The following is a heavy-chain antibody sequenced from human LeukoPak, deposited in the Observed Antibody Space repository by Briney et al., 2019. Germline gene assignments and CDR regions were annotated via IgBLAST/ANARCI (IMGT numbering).Heavy chain of an antibody. CDR1: GGSISSYY. CDR3: ARDRRYSSGWVPGGYNWFDP. CDR2: IYTSGST. D-gene: IGHD6-19*01. Sequence: SETLSLTCTVSGGSISSYYWSWIRQPAGKGLEWIGRIYTSGSTNYNPSLKSRVTMSVDTSKNQFSLKLSSVTAADTAVYYCARDRRYSSGWVPGGYNWFDPWGQGTLVTVSS. J-gene: IGHJ5*02. V-gene: IGHV4-4*07.